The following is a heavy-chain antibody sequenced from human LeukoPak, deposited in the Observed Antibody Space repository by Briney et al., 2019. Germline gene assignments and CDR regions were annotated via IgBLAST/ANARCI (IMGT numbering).Heavy chain of an antibody. CDR2: IYYSGST. D-gene: IGHD2-2*02. Sequence: PSETLSLTCTVSGGSISSYYWSWIRQPPGKGLEWIGYIYYSGSTNYNPSLKSRVTISVDTSKNQFSLKLSSVTAADTAVYYCARVRVYTLLFGYWGQGALVTVSS. CDR3: ARVRVYTLLFGY. J-gene: IGHJ4*02. V-gene: IGHV4-59*01. CDR1: GGSISSYY.